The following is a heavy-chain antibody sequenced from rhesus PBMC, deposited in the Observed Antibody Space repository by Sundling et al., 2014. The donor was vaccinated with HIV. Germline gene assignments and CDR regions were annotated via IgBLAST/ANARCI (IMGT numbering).Heavy chain of an antibody. J-gene: IGHJ2*01. CDR2: ISGSGGST. V-gene: IGHV4-173*01. CDR3: VRASYDRGYSTVWYFDV. CDR1: GGSISGYK. D-gene: IGHD3-28*01. Sequence: QVQLQESGPGLVKPSETLSLTCAVSGGSISGYKWNWIRQSSGKGLEWIGRISGSGGSTDFNPSLKRRVTISKDTSQNQFSLKLTSVTAADTAIYYCVRASYDRGYSTVWYFDVWGPGTPIIISS.